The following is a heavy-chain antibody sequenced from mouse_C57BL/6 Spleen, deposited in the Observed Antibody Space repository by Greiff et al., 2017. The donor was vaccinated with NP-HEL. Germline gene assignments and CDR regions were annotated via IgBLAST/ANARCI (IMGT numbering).Heavy chain of an antibody. D-gene: IGHD2-2*01. CDR2: IYPGSGSI. J-gene: IGHJ3*01. V-gene: IGHV1-62-2*01. CDR1: GYTFTEYT. Sequence: QVQLQQSGAELVKPGASVKLSCKASGYTFTEYTIHWVKQRSGQGLEWIGWIYPGSGSIKYNEKFKDKATLTADKSSSTVYMELSRLTSEDSAVYLCARDEEGSYWLPAWFAYWGQGTLVTVSA. CDR3: ARDEEGSYWLPAWFAY.